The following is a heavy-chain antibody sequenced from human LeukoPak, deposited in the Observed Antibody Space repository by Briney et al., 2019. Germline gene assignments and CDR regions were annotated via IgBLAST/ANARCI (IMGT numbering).Heavy chain of an antibody. V-gene: IGHV4-34*01. CDR2: INHSGST. Sequence: PSETLSLTCAVYGGSFSGYYWSWIRQPPGKGLEWIGEINHSGSTNYNPSLKSRVTISVDTSKNQFSLKLSSVTAADTAVYYCASPIITMVRGVIIHSFDYWGQGTLVTVSS. CDR1: GGSFSGYY. D-gene: IGHD3-10*01. J-gene: IGHJ4*02. CDR3: ASPIITMVRGVIIHSFDY.